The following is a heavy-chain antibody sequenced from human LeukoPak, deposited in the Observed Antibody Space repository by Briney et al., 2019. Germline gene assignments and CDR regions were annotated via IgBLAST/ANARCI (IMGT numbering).Heavy chain of an antibody. Sequence: PGGSLRLSCAASGFTFSSYAMSWVRQAPGKGLEWVSAISGSGGSTYHADSVKGRFTISRDNSKNTLYLQMNSLRAEDTAVYYCAKALDIVVVPAAMFVLGFDYWGQGTLVTVSS. CDR3: AKALDIVVVPAAMFVLGFDY. D-gene: IGHD2-2*01. CDR2: ISGSGGST. J-gene: IGHJ4*02. V-gene: IGHV3-23*01. CDR1: GFTFSSYA.